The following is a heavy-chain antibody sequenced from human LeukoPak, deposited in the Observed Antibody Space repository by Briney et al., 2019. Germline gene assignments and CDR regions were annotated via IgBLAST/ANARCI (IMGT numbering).Heavy chain of an antibody. CDR2: ISWNSGSI. Sequence: GRSLRLSCAASGFTFYDYAMHWVWHAPGKSLDSVSGISWNSGSIGYADSVKGRFTISRDNAKNSLYLQMNSLRAEDTALYYCAKDYPNCSGGSCYFGAFDIWGQGTMVTVSS. V-gene: IGHV3-9*01. J-gene: IGHJ3*02. CDR1: GFTFYDYA. D-gene: IGHD2-15*01. CDR3: AKDYPNCSGGSCYFGAFDI.